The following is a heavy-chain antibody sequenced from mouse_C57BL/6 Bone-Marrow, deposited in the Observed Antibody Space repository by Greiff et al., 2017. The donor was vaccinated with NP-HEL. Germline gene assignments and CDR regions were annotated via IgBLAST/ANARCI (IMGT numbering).Heavy chain of an antibody. D-gene: IGHD3-2*02. Sequence: QVQLQQSGPELVKPGASVKISCKASGYAFSSSWMNWVKQRPGKGLEWIGRIYPGDGDTNYNGKFKGKATLTADKSSSTAYMQLSSLTSEDSAVYFCARSGQLREDYWGQGTTLTVSS. V-gene: IGHV1-82*01. CDR1: GYAFSSSW. CDR2: IYPGDGDT. J-gene: IGHJ2*01. CDR3: ARSGQLREDY.